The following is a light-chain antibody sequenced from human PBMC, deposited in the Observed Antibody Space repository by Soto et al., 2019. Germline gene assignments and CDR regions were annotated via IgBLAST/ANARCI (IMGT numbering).Light chain of an antibody. Sequence: DLQLTQSPSSVSASVGDRVTITCRASQGVSSWLAWYQQRPGKAPKLLISAASTLQGGVPSRFSGSGSGTDFTLTISSLQPEDFATYYCQQANNFPITFGQGTRLDTK. CDR2: AAS. J-gene: IGKJ5*01. CDR1: QGVSSW. CDR3: QQANNFPIT. V-gene: IGKV1-12*01.